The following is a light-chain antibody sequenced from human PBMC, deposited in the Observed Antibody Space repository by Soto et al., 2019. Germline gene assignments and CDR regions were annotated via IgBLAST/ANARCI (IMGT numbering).Light chain of an antibody. Sequence: DIPMTQSPSALSASIGDRVTVTCRASQSIRKWVAWYQQKPGKAPKLLIYEASILESGVPSRVSGSGSGTEFTLTISSLQPDDFATYYCQQYYSYPWTFGPGTKVEI. V-gene: IGKV1-5*03. J-gene: IGKJ1*01. CDR2: EAS. CDR3: QQYYSYPWT. CDR1: QSIRKW.